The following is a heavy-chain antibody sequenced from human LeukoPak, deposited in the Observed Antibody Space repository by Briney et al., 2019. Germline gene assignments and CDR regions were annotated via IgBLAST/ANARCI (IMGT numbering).Heavy chain of an antibody. Sequence: GGSLRLSCAASGFTVSSNYMSWVRQAPGKGLEWVSVIYSGGSTYYADSVKGRFTISRDNSKNTLYLQMGSLRAEDMAVYYCARGPGYCSSTSCKPFFDYWGQGTLVTVSS. J-gene: IGHJ4*02. D-gene: IGHD2-2*01. V-gene: IGHV3-53*05. CDR1: GFTVSSNY. CDR3: ARGPGYCSSTSCKPFFDY. CDR2: IYSGGST.